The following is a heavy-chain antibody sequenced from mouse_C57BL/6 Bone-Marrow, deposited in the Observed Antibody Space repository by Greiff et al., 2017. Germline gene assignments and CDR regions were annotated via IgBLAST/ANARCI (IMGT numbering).Heavy chain of an antibody. D-gene: IGHD2-10*02. J-gene: IGHJ1*03. CDR1: GYTFTDYN. V-gene: IGHV1-22*01. CDR2: INPNNGGT. CDR3: ARRYGKGYFDV. Sequence: EVQRVESGPELVKPGASVKMSCKASGYTFTDYNMHWVKQSHGKSLEWIGYINPNNGGTSYNQKFKGKATLTVNKSASTAYMELRSLTSEDSAVYYCARRYGKGYFDVWGTGTTVTVSS.